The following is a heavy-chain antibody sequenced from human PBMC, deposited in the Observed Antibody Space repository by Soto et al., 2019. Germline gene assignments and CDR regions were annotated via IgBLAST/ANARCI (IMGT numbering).Heavy chain of an antibody. D-gene: IGHD2-15*01. CDR1: GGSISSGGYY. V-gene: IGHV4-31*03. CDR3: ARGGLGYCSGGSCYSAELSRYYYGMDV. Sequence: SETLSLTCTVSGGSISSGGYYWSWIRQHPGKGLEWIGYIYYSGSTYYNPSLKSRVTISVDTSKNQFSLKLSSVTAADTAVYYCARGGLGYCSGGSCYSAELSRYYYGMDVWGQGTTVTVS. CDR2: IYYSGST. J-gene: IGHJ6*02.